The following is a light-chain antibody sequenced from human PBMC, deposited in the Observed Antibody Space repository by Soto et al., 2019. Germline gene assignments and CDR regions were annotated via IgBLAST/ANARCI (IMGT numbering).Light chain of an antibody. Sequence: QSALTQPASVSRSPGQSITLSCSRNSSDVGGYNYVSWYQQHPGKAPKLMIYDVSNRPSGVSNRFSGSKSGNTASLTISGLQAEDEADYYCSSYTSSSTVVFGGGTKLTVL. V-gene: IGLV2-14*01. J-gene: IGLJ2*01. CDR2: DVS. CDR1: SSDVGGYNY. CDR3: SSYTSSSTVV.